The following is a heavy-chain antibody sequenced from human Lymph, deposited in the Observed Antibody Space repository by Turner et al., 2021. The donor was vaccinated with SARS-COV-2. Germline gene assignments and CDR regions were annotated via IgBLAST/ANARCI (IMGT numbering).Heavy chain of an antibody. J-gene: IGHJ6*02. V-gene: IGHV1-2*02. D-gene: IGHD3-3*01. Sequence: QVQLVQSGDEVKKPGASVKVSCKASGYTFTGYYMHWVRQAPGQGLEWMGWINPNSGGTNYAQKFQGRVTMTRDTSISTAYMELSRLRSDDTAVYYCARDVERYNDFWRGYSGGYGLDVGGQGTTVTVSS. CDR3: ARDVERYNDFWRGYSGGYGLDV. CDR1: GYTFTGYY. CDR2: INPNSGGT.